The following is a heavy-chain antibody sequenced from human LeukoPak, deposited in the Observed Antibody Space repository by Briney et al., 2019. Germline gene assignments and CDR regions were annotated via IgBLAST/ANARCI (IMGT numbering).Heavy chain of an antibody. CDR3: ARTLPIFGAMDV. J-gene: IGHJ6*04. D-gene: IGHD3-3*01. V-gene: IGHV4-59*01. CDR2: IYYSGST. Sequence: SETLSLTCTDTGGSISSYYWSWIRQPPGKGLEWIGYIYYSGSTNYNPSLKSRVTISVDTSKNQFSLKLSSVTAADTAVYYCARTLPIFGAMDVWGKGTTVTVSS. CDR1: GGSISSYY.